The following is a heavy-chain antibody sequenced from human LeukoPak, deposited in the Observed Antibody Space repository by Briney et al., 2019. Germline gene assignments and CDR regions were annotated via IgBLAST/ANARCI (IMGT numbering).Heavy chain of an antibody. J-gene: IGHJ6*03. V-gene: IGHV1-18*01. CDR3: ARINYSYYYMDV. CDR1: GYTFTSYG. CDR2: ISAYNGNT. Sequence: ASVKVSCKASGYTFTSYGISWVRQAPGHGLEWMGWISAYNGNTNYAQKLQGRVTMTTDTSTSTAYMELRSLRSDDTAVYYCARINYSYYYMDVWGKGTTVTVSS.